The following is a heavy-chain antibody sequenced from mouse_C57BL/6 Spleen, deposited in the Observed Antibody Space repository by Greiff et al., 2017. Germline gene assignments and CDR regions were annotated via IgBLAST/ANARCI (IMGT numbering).Heavy chain of an antibody. Sequence: EVMLVESGGGLVKPGGSLKLSCAASGFTFSSYTMSWVRQTPEKRLEWVATISGGGGNTYYPDSVKGRFTISRDNAKNTLYLQMSSLRSEDTALYYCARQGYGSFYAMDYWGQGTSVTVSS. CDR3: ARQGYGSFYAMDY. V-gene: IGHV5-9*01. D-gene: IGHD1-1*01. CDR1: GFTFSSYT. CDR2: ISGGGGNT. J-gene: IGHJ4*01.